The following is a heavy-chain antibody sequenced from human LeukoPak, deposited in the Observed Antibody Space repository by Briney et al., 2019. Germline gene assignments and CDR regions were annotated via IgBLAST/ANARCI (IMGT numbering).Heavy chain of an antibody. CDR1: GFTFDDYA. CDR2: ISGDGGST. CDR3: ARETKTTQRAYPSNDY. Sequence: PGGSLRLSCAASGFTFDDYAMHWFRQAPEKGLEWVSLISGDGGSTYYADSVKGRFTISRDNAKNSLYLQMNSLRAEDTAVYYCARETKTTQRAYPSNDYWGQGTLVTVSS. J-gene: IGHJ4*02. D-gene: IGHD1-14*01. V-gene: IGHV3-43*02.